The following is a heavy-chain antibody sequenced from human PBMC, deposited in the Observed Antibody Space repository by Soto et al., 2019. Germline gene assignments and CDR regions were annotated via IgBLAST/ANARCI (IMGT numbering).Heavy chain of an antibody. Sequence: QVQLVESGGGVVQPGRSLRLSCAASGFTFSSYGMHWVRQAPGKGLEWVAVIWYDGSNKNYADSVKGRFTISRDNSKTTLYLQMNSLRAEDTAVYYCARDGGSSKYYYMDVWGKGTTVTVSS. CDR1: GFTFSSYG. V-gene: IGHV3-33*01. CDR3: ARDGGSSKYYYMDV. J-gene: IGHJ6*03. CDR2: IWYDGSNK. D-gene: IGHD2-2*01.